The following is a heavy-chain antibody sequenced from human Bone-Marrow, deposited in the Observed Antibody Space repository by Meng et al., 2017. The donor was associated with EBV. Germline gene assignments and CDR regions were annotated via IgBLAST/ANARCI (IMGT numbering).Heavy chain of an antibody. CDR3: ARDADYGSGSYGVLIDY. CDR2: ISAYNAHT. D-gene: IGHD3-10*01. J-gene: IGHJ4*02. CDR1: GYTFTSYG. V-gene: IGHV1-18*01. Sequence: QVPVVESVAEVNKPGASVKASCKASGYTFTSYGISWVRQAPGQGLEWMGWISAYNAHTNYTQKLQGRVTMTTDTSTRTTYMELRSLRSDDTAVYYCARDADYGSGSYGVLIDYWGQGTLVTVSS.